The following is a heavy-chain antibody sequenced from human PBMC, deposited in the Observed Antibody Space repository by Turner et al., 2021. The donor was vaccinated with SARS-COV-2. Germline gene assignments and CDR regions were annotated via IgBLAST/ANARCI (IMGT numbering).Heavy chain of an antibody. Sequence: EVQLVESGGGLVKPGGSLRLSCAASGFTSSSYSMNWVRQAPGKGVEWVASISSSSSYIYYADSVKGRFTIARDNAKNSLYLQMNSLRAEDTAVYYCARDHRPVVVPAAKRAGSYYYGMDVWGQGTTVTVSS. J-gene: IGHJ6*02. CDR2: ISSSSSYI. CDR3: ARDHRPVVVPAAKRAGSYYYGMDV. D-gene: IGHD2-2*01. V-gene: IGHV3-21*01. CDR1: GFTSSSYS.